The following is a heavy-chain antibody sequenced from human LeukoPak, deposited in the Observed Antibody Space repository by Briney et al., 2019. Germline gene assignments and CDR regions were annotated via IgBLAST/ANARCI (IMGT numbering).Heavy chain of an antibody. J-gene: IGHJ4*02. V-gene: IGHV7-4-1*02. D-gene: IGHD6-13*01. CDR3: ARQITAAALDF. CDR1: GYTFSSYS. Sequence: ASVKVSCKASGYTFSSYSMIWVRQAPGQGLEWMGWINTNTGNPTYAQGFTGRFVFSLDTSVSTAYLQISSLKADHTAVYYCARQITAAALDFWGQGTLVTVSS. CDR2: INTNTGNP.